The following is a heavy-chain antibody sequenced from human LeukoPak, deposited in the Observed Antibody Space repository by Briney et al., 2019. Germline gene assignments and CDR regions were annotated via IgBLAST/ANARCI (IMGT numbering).Heavy chain of an antibody. V-gene: IGHV1-2*02. CDR2: INPNSGGT. Sequence: ASVKVSCKASGYTFTGYYMHWVRQAPGQGLEWMGWINPNSGGTNYAQKFQGRVTMTRDTPISTAYMELSRLRSDDTAVYYCARKSSEGATEYYFYFYKDVWGKGATGTGSS. CDR1: GYTFTGYY. J-gene: IGHJ6*03. CDR3: ARKSSEGATEYYFYFYKDV. D-gene: IGHD1-26*01.